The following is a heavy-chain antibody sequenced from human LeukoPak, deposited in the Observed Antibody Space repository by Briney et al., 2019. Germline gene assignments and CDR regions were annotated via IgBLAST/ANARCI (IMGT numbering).Heavy chain of an antibody. D-gene: IGHD6-13*01. CDR1: GFTFSSYS. Sequence: GGPLTLSCAASGFTFSSYSMNWVRQAPGQGLEWVSSISSSSSYIYNADSVNGRFTISRDNAKNSLYLQMNSLRAEDTAVYYCARDPDRTYSSSWYYFDHWGQGTLVTVSS. J-gene: IGHJ4*02. V-gene: IGHV3-21*01. CDR3: ARDPDRTYSSSWYYFDH. CDR2: ISSSSSYI.